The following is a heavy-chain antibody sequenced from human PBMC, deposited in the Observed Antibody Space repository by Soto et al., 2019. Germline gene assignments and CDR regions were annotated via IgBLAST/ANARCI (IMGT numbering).Heavy chain of an antibody. CDR2: ISWNSGSI. Sequence: VQLVESGGGLVQPGRSLRLSCAASGFTFDDYAMHWVRQAPGKGLEWVSGISWNSGSIGYADSVKGRFTISRDNAKNSLYLQMNSLRAEDTALYYCAKDMGDYWGQGTLVTVSS. CDR3: AKDMGDY. V-gene: IGHV3-9*01. CDR1: GFTFDDYA. J-gene: IGHJ4*02.